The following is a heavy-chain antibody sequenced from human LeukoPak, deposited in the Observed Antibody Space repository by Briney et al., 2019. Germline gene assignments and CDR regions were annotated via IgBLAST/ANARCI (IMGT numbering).Heavy chain of an antibody. CDR1: GYTFTSYY. D-gene: IGHD3-16*02. CDR2: INPSGGST. CDR3: ARDRRGDYVWGSYRVFDY. J-gene: IGHJ4*02. V-gene: IGHV1-46*01. Sequence: ASVNVSCKASGYTFTSYYMHWVRQAPGQGLEWMGMINPSGGSTSYAQKFQGRVTMTRDTSTSTVYMELSSLRSEDTAVYYCARDRRGDYVWGSYRVFDYWGQGTLVTVSS.